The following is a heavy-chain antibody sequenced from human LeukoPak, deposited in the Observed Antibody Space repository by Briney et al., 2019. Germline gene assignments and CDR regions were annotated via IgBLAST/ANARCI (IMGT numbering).Heavy chain of an antibody. V-gene: IGHV1-69*05. CDR3: ARDLPNFSSGWTVEYFQH. J-gene: IGHJ1*01. CDR2: IIPIFGTA. Sequence: SVKVSCKASGGTFSSYAISWVRQAPGQGLEWMGGIIPIFGTANYAQKFQGRVTITTDESTSTAYMELSSLRSEDTAVHYCARDLPNFSSGWTVEYFQHWGQGTLVTVSS. CDR1: GGTFSSYA. D-gene: IGHD6-19*01.